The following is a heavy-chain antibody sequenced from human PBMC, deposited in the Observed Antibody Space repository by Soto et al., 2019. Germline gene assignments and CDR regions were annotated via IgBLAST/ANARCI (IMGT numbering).Heavy chain of an antibody. D-gene: IGHD2-2*01. Sequence: GASVKVSCKASGYTVTSYDINWVRQATGQGLEWMGWMNPNSGNTGYAQKFQGRVTMTRNTSISTAYMELSSLRSEDTAVYYCARVWGYQLLFSYYYYMDVWGKGTTVTVSS. CDR1: GYTVTSYD. CDR2: MNPNSGNT. CDR3: ARVWGYQLLFSYYYYMDV. V-gene: IGHV1-8*01. J-gene: IGHJ6*03.